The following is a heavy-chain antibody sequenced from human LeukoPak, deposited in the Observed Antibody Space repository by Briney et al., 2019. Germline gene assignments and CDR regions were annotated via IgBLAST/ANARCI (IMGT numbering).Heavy chain of an antibody. CDR1: GFTFSSYA. D-gene: IGHD6-19*01. V-gene: IGHV3-23*01. CDR3: AKNRATQWLLSLAFDY. CDR2: ISSSGSST. Sequence: GGSLRLSCAASGFTFSSYAMSWVRQAPGKGLEWVSIISSSGSSTNYADSVKGRFTISRDNSKNTLYLQMNSLRAEDTAIYYCAKNRATQWLLSLAFDYWGQGTLVPVSS. J-gene: IGHJ4*02.